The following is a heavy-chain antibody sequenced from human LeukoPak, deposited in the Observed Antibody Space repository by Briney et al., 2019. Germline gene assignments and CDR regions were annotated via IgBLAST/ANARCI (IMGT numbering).Heavy chain of an antibody. CDR2: INHSGST. V-gene: IGHV4-34*01. CDR3: ARWEEDIVVVTGAFDI. J-gene: IGHJ3*02. CDR1: GGSFSGYY. Sequence: SETLSLTCAVYGGSFSGYYWSWIRQPPGKGLEWIGEINHSGSTNYNPSLKSRVTISVVTSKNQFSLKLSSVTAADTAVYYCARWEEDIVVVTGAFDIWGQGTMVTVSS. D-gene: IGHD2-21*02.